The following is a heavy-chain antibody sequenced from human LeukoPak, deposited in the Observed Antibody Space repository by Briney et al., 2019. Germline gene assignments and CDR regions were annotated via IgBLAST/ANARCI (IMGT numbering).Heavy chain of an antibody. CDR2: ISSSGNTI. CDR1: GFTFSNYE. CDR3: ARIRDDY. V-gene: IGHV3-48*03. J-gene: IGHJ4*02. Sequence: GGSLRLSCAASGFTFSNYEMNWVRQAPGKGLEWVSYISSSGNTIYYADSVKGRFTISRDNAKNSLYLQMNSLRAEDTAVYYCARIRDDYWGQGTLVTVSS.